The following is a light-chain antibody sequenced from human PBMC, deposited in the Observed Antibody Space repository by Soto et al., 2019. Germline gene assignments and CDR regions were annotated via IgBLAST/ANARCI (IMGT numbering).Light chain of an antibody. CDR3: SSYTGSNIRYV. Sequence: QSVLTQPASVSGSPGQSITISCTGTSNDVGGYNYVSWYQHHPGKAXXLMIYEVSDRPSGVSNRFSGSKSGNTASLTISGLQAEDEADYYCSSYTGSNIRYVFGTGTKVTVL. V-gene: IGLV2-14*01. CDR1: SNDVGGYNY. CDR2: EVS. J-gene: IGLJ1*01.